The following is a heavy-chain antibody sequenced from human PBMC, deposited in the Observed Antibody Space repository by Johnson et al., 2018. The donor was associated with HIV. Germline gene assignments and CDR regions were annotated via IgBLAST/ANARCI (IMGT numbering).Heavy chain of an antibody. J-gene: IGHJ3*02. Sequence: EVQLVESGGVVVQPGGSLRLSCAASGFTVSSNYMSWVLQAPGKGLEWVSVIYSGGSTYYADSVKGRFTISRDKSKNTLYLQMNSLRAEDTAVYYCARVTGDSSSWYVGAFDIWGQGTMVTVSS. CDR2: IYSGGST. D-gene: IGHD6-13*01. CDR3: ARVTGDSSSWYVGAFDI. CDR1: GFTVSSNY. V-gene: IGHV3-66*01.